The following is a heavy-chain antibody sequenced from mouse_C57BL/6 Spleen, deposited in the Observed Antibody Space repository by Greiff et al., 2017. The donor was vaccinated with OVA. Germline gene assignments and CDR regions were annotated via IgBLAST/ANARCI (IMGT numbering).Heavy chain of an antibody. CDR2: INPNNGGT. J-gene: IGHJ4*01. D-gene: IGHD2-5*01. CDR3: ARHSNPDAMDY. Sequence: VQLQQSGPELVKPGASVKISCKASGYTFTDYYMNWVKQSHGKSLEWIGDINPNNGGTSYNQKFKGKATLTVDKSSSTAYMELRSLTSEDSAVYYCARHSNPDAMDYWGQGTSVTVSS. V-gene: IGHV1-26*01. CDR1: GYTFTDYY.